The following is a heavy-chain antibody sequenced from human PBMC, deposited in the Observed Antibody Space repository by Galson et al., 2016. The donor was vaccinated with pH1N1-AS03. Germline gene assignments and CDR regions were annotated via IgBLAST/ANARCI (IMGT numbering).Heavy chain of an antibody. CDR3: AREIHFSGPLDY. D-gene: IGHD6-19*01. Sequence: SLRLSCAASGFTLSKYGMHWVRQAPGKGLEWVSALSNSSASTYYADSVKGRFTISRDNSKSTLYLQMNSLRAEDTAIYYCAREIHFSGPLDYWGQGTLVTVSS. CDR1: GFTLSKYG. V-gene: IGHV3-23*01. CDR2: LSNSSAST. J-gene: IGHJ4*02.